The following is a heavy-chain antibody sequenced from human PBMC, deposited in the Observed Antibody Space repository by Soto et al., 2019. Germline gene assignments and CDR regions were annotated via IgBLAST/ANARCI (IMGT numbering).Heavy chain of an antibody. V-gene: IGHV3-7*01. J-gene: IGHJ4*02. D-gene: IGHD3-10*01. CDR3: AREGVSYGSGAGRQDFDY. CDR1: GFTFSSYW. Sequence: EVQLVESGGGLVQPGGSLRLSCAASGFTFSSYWMSWVRQAPGKGLEWVANIKQDGSEKYYVDSVKGRFTISRDNAKNSLYLQMNSLRAEDTAVYYCAREGVSYGSGAGRQDFDYWGQGTLVTVSS. CDR2: IKQDGSEK.